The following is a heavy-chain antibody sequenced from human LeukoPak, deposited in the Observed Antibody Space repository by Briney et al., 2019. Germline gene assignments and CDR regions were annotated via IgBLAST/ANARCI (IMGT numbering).Heavy chain of an antibody. Sequence: SGPTLVNPTQTLTLTCTFSGFSLSTSGMCVSWIRQPPGKALEWLARIDWDDDKYYSTSLKTRLTISKDTSKNQVVLTMTNMDPVDTATYYCARIYCSGGSCYYFDYWGQGTLVTVSS. V-gene: IGHV2-70*11. CDR2: IDWDDDK. CDR1: GFSLSTSGMC. D-gene: IGHD2-15*01. J-gene: IGHJ4*02. CDR3: ARIYCSGGSCYYFDY.